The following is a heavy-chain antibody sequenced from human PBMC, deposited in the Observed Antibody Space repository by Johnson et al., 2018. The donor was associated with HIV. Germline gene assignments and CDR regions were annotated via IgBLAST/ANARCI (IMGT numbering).Heavy chain of an antibody. D-gene: IGHD2-2*01. Sequence: EVQLLESGGDLIQPGGSLRLSCAASGFTVSSTYMSWVRQAPGKGLEWLSVLYSDGRTFYADSVKGRFTISRDSSKNTLFLHMNSLRAEDTAMYYCARRCSISGCFHGAFDIWGQGTVVTVSS. V-gene: IGHV3-53*01. CDR2: LYSDGRT. CDR1: GFTVSSTY. J-gene: IGHJ3*02. CDR3: ARRCSISGCFHGAFDI.